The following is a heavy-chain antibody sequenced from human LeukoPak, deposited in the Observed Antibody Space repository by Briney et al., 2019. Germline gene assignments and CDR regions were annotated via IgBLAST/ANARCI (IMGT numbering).Heavy chain of an antibody. V-gene: IGHV4-39*07. Sequence: SETLSLTCTVSGGSIGSSSYYWGWIRQPPGKGLEWIGSIYYSGSTYYNPSLKSRVTISVDTSKNQFSLKLSSVTAADTAVYYCARATMIVASRWFDPWGQGTLVTVSS. CDR3: ARATMIVASRWFDP. J-gene: IGHJ5*02. CDR1: GGSIGSSSYY. D-gene: IGHD3-22*01. CDR2: IYYSGST.